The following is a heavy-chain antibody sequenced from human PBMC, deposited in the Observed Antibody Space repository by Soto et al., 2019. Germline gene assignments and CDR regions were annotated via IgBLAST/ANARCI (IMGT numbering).Heavy chain of an antibody. CDR1: GDSVSSNIAT. CDR2: TYYRSRWYN. CDR3: ARERGFLSEAFDI. D-gene: IGHD3-10*01. Sequence: QVQLQQSGPGLVKPSQTLSLTCAISGDSVSSNIATWNWIRQSPSRGLEWLGRTYYRSRWYNDYAPSAKSRITINPDTSKNHVSLQLNSVTPEDTAVYYCARERGFLSEAFDIWGRGTMVTVSS. J-gene: IGHJ3*02. V-gene: IGHV6-1*02.